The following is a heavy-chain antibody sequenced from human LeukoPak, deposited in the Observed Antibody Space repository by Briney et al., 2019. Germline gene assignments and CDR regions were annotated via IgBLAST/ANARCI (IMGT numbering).Heavy chain of an antibody. Sequence: GGSLRLSCAASLFSFNNYDMHWVRQAPGKGLEWVAFIGYDGTNKYYGDSVKGRFTVSRDNSKKTLYLQLNSLRAEDTAVYYCAKDHGATWSGFDIWGQGTMVTVSS. CDR1: LFSFNNYD. J-gene: IGHJ3*02. V-gene: IGHV3-30*02. CDR2: IGYDGTNK. CDR3: AKDHGATWSGFDI. D-gene: IGHD3-3*01.